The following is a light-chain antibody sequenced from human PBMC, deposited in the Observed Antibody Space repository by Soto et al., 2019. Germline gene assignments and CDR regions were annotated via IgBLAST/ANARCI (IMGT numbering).Light chain of an antibody. V-gene: IGKV1-33*01. CDR1: QDISNF. CDR3: QQYDSLPFT. J-gene: IGKJ3*01. CDR2: DAS. Sequence: DIQMTQSPSSLSASVGGRVAITCQASQDISNFLNWYQQKPGKAPKIMTYDASDLETGVPSRFSGSGSGTDCTFTISNLQPEDVATYYCQQYDSLPFTLGPGTKVDIK.